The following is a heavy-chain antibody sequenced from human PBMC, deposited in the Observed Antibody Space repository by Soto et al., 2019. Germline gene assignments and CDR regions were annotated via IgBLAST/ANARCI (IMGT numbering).Heavy chain of an antibody. CDR1: GFTFGDYS. Sequence: GGSLRVSFTASGFTFGDYSMSWFRQAPGKGVEWGAVISYDGSNKYYADSVKGRFTISRDNSKNSLYLQMNSLRAEDTAVYYCAKTYYYGSGPYYYGMDVWGKGTTVTVSS. V-gene: IGHV3-30*18. CDR3: AKTYYYGSGPYYYGMDV. J-gene: IGHJ6*04. D-gene: IGHD3-10*01. CDR2: ISYDGSNK.